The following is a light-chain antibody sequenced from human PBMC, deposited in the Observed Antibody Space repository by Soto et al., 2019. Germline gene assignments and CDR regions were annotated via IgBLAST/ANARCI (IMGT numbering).Light chain of an antibody. V-gene: IGKV1-5*01. Sequence: DIQMTQSPSTVSASVGDGVTITCRASQSISTWLAWYQQKPGKAPNLLIYDASTLESGGPSGFSGSGSGTEFTLTISSLQPDDSATYYCQQYNSYPYIFGQGTKLEIK. CDR2: DAS. CDR1: QSISTW. J-gene: IGKJ2*01. CDR3: QQYNSYPYI.